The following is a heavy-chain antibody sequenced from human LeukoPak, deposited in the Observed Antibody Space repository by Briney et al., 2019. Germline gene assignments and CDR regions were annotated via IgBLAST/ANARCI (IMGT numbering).Heavy chain of an antibody. CDR2: INHSGST. V-gene: IGHV4-34*01. CDR3: ARVGPADIYYFDY. D-gene: IGHD2-2*01. CDR1: GGSFSGYY. Sequence: SETLSLTCAVYGGSFSGYYWSWIRQPPGKGLEWIGEINHSGSTNYNPSLKSRVTISVDTSKSEFSLKLSSVTAADTAVYYCARVGPADIYYFDYWGRGTLVTVSS. J-gene: IGHJ4*02.